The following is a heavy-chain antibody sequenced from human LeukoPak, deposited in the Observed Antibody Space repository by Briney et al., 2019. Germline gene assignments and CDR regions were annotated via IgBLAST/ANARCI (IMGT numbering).Heavy chain of an antibody. CDR3: ARDCLSSSCYRGHAFNL. CDR2: ISNSGKTI. Sequence: GGSLRLSCVASGFTFSDYFMSWIRQAPRKGLEWVSHISNSGKTIYYADSVKGRFTISRDNAKTSLYLQMNSLKAEDTAVYYCARDCLSSSCYRGHAFNLWGQGTMVTVSS. V-gene: IGHV3-11*04. J-gene: IGHJ3*01. CDR1: GFTFSDYF. D-gene: IGHD2-2*02.